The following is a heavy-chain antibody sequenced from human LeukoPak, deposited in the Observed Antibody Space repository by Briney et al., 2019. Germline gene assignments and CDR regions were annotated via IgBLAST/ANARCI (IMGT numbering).Heavy chain of an antibody. CDR2: IYPGDSDT. J-gene: IGHJ4*02. CDR1: GYSFTSYW. CDR3: ARHDILDREGYSSSEFDY. V-gene: IGHV5-51*01. Sequence: GESLKISCKGSGYSFTSYWIGWVRQMPGKGLEWMGIIYPGDSDTRYSPSFQGQVTISADKSISTAYLQWSSLKASDTAMYYCARHDILDREGYSSSEFDYWGQGTLVTVSS. D-gene: IGHD6-6*01.